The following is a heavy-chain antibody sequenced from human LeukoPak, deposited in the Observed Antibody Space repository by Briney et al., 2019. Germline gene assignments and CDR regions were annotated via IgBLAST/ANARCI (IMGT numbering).Heavy chain of an antibody. CDR1: GFTFRSHA. CDR2: ISWDGNIR. CDR3: ARGYSGWYVFDY. J-gene: IGHJ4*02. D-gene: IGHD6-19*01. V-gene: IGHV3-30-3*01. Sequence: GGSLRLSCAASGFTFRSHAFHWIRQAPGKGLEWVAFISWDGNIRYYAESVKGRFTLSRDNSKNTLYLQMNSLRIEDTAVYYCARGYSGWYVFDYWGQGTLVAVSP.